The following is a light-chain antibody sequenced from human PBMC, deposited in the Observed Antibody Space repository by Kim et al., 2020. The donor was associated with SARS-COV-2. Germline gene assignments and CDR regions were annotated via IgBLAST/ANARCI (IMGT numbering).Light chain of an antibody. CDR2: QNT. Sequence: ASPGQTASITCSGDKLGDKFASWYKQKPGQSPVLVIYQNTKRPSGIPERFSGSKSGNTVTLTISGTQAMDEADYYCQLWDIRKAVFGAGTKLTVL. V-gene: IGLV3-1*01. J-gene: IGLJ2*01. CDR1: KLGDKF. CDR3: QLWDIRKAV.